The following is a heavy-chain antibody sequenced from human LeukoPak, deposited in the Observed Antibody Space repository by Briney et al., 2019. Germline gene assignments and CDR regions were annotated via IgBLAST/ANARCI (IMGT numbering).Heavy chain of an antibody. D-gene: IGHD5-12*01. Sequence: SETLSLTCTVSGGSISSYYWSWIRQPPGKGLEWIGYIYYSGSTNYNSSLKSRVTISVDTSKNQFSLKLSSVTAADTAVYYCARARDSGYDSDASDIWGQGTMVTVSS. CDR1: GGSISSYY. J-gene: IGHJ3*02. V-gene: IGHV4-59*01. CDR2: IYYSGST. CDR3: ARARDSGYDSDASDI.